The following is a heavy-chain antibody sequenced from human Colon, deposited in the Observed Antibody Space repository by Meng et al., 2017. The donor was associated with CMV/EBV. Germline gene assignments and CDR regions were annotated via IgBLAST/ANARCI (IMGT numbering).Heavy chain of an antibody. V-gene: IGHV3-23*01. CDR1: GFTFRSYA. CDR2: ISGNGNKF. CDR3: AKEYEFEDSSEHFDH. Sequence: GESLKISCAASGFTFRSYAMSWVRQVPGKGLEWVADISGNGNKFHFADFVKGRFSISRDNSKNVLYLQMNSLRADDTAVYYCAKEYEFEDSSEHFDHWGQGTLVTVSS. J-gene: IGHJ4*02. D-gene: IGHD3-22*01.